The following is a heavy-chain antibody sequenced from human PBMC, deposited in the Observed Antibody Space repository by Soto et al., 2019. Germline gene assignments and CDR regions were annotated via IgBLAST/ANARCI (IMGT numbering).Heavy chain of an antibody. CDR3: ATGYYYGSGSYSNWFDP. D-gene: IGHD3-10*01. J-gene: IGHJ5*02. V-gene: IGHV1-24*01. Sequence: ASVKVSCKVSGYTLTELSMHWVRQAPGKGLEWMGGFDPEDGETIYAQKFQGRVTMTEDTSTDTAYMELSSLRSEDTAVYYCATGYYYGSGSYSNWFDPWGQGTLVTVSS. CDR2: FDPEDGET. CDR1: GYTLTELS.